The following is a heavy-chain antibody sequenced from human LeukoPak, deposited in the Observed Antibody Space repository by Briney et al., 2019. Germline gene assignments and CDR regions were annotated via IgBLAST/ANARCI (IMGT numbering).Heavy chain of an antibody. D-gene: IGHD2-2*01. V-gene: IGHV3-66*02. Sequence: GGSLRLSCAASGFTVSSNYMSWVRQAPGKGLEWVSVIYSGGSTYYADSVKGRFTISRDNSKNTLSLQMNSLRAEDTAVYYCARGGLHCSSTSCRNWFDPWGQGTLVTVSS. CDR3: ARGGLHCSSTSCRNWFDP. J-gene: IGHJ5*02. CDR2: IYSGGST. CDR1: GFTVSSNY.